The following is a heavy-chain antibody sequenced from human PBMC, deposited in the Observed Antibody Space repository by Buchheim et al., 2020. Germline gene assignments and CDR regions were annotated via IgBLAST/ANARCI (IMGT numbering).Heavy chain of an antibody. Sequence: QVQLQESGPGLVKPSETLSLTCTVSGGSISSYYWSWIRQPPGKGLEWIGYIYYSGSTNYNPSLKSRVTISVDTSKNQFSLKLSSVTAADTAVYYCARAVTIFGVVTDYWYFDLWGRGTL. CDR2: IYYSGST. J-gene: IGHJ2*01. D-gene: IGHD3-3*01. CDR1: GGSISSYY. V-gene: IGHV4-59*01. CDR3: ARAVTIFGVVTDYWYFDL.